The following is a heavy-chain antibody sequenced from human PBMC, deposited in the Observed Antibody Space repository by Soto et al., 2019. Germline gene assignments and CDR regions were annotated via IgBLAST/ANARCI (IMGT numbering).Heavy chain of an antibody. D-gene: IGHD3-22*01. CDR3: ARVASYDSSGYYSNGGHFDY. CDR2: INPSGGST. CDR1: GYTFTSYG. V-gene: IGHV1-46*01. J-gene: IGHJ4*02. Sequence: ASVMVSGKASGYTFTSYGISWVRQAPGQGLEWMGIINPSGGSTSYAQKFQGRVTMTRDTSTSTVYMELSSLRSEDTAVYYCARVASYDSSGYYSNGGHFDYWGQGTLVTVSS.